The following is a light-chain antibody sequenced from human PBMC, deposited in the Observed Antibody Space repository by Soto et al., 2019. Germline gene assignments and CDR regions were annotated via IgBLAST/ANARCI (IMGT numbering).Light chain of an antibody. Sequence: DIQMIQSPSSVSASVGDRVTVTCRASQNITTWLTWYQQTPGKAPHLLIYGASTLQRGVPSRFSGSGSGTEFTLTITSLQPEDFAXYYCXQGSRFPFTFGPGT. CDR2: GAS. CDR1: QNITTW. J-gene: IGKJ3*01. V-gene: IGKV1-12*01. CDR3: XQGSRFPFT.